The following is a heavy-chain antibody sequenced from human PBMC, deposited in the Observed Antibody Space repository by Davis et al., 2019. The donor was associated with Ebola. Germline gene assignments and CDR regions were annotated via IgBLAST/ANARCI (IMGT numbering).Heavy chain of an antibody. J-gene: IGHJ4*02. CDR2: IYYTGSA. CDR1: GGSISSDDYY. Sequence: PSETLSLTCSVSGGSISSDDYYWSWIRQHPGKRLEWIGSIYYTGSASYNSSLNSRVTISVDTSKNQFSLKLNSVTAADTAMYYCAERGGSVWGQGTLVTVSS. D-gene: IGHD3-16*01. CDR3: AERGGSV. V-gene: IGHV4-61*08.